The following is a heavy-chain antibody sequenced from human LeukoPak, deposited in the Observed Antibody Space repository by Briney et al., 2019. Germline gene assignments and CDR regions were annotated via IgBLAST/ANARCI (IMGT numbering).Heavy chain of an antibody. CDR2: IYYSGST. J-gene: IGHJ4*02. CDR1: SDSINDYY. CDR3: ARLSLSLTFDY. V-gene: IGHV4-59*08. Sequence: KPSETVSLTCSVPSDSINDYYWSWIRQPPGKGLEWIGYIYYSGSTNYNPSLKSRVTISVDTSKNQFSLKLSSVTAADTAVYYCARLSLSLTFDYWGQGTLVTVSS. D-gene: IGHD4/OR15-4a*01.